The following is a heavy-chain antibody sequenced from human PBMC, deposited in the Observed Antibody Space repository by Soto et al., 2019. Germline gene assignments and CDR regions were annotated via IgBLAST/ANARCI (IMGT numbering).Heavy chain of an antibody. CDR1: GGTFSSYA. D-gene: IGHD2-2*02. Sequence: GASVKVSCKASGGTFSSYAISWVGQSPVRGLEWMGGIIPIFGTANYAQKFQGRVTITADKSTSTAYMELSSLRSEDTAVYYCARDKECSSTSCSTNYFDYWGQGTLVTVSS. J-gene: IGHJ4*02. V-gene: IGHV1-69*06. CDR2: IIPIFGTA. CDR3: ARDKECSSTSCSTNYFDY.